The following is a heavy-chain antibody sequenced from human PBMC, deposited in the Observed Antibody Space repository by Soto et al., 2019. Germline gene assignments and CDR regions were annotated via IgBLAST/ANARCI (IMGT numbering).Heavy chain of an antibody. V-gene: IGHV2-5*02. CDR1: GFSLSTSGVG. CDR2: IYWDDDK. J-gene: IGHJ4*02. CDR3: AHRLPHYYDSSAFDY. D-gene: IGHD3-22*01. Sequence: QITLKESGPTLVKPTQTLTLTCTFSGFSLSTSGVGVGWIRQPPGKALEWLALIYWDDDKRYSPSLKSRRTINKDTSKNQVVLTMPKMDPVDTATYYCAHRLPHYYDSSAFDYWGPGTLVTVSS.